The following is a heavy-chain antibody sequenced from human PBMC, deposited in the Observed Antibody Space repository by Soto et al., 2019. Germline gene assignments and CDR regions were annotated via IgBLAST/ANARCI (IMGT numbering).Heavy chain of an antibody. D-gene: IGHD1-7*01. CDR1: GDSVSSNSAA. CDR2: TYYRSKWYN. J-gene: IGHJ5*02. V-gene: IGHV6-1*01. CDR3: ARAPDLELERNWFDP. Sequence: SQTLSLTCAISGDSVSSNSAAWNWIRQSPSRGLEWLGRTYYRSKWYNDYAVSVKSRITINPDTSKNQFSLQLNSVTPEDTAVCYCARAPDLELERNWFDPWGQGTLVTVSS.